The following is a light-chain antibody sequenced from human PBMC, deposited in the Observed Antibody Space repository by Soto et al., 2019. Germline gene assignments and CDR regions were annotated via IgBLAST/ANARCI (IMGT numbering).Light chain of an antibody. Sequence: QAVVTQEPSLTVSPGGTVTLTCGSSTGAVTSTHYPYWFQQRPGQAPRPLIYDTSNKQSWTPARFSGSLLGGKAALTLSGAQPEDEAEYYCLLSYNGPVVFDGGTKLTVL. CDR1: TGAVTSTHY. CDR3: LLSYNGPVV. CDR2: DTS. V-gene: IGLV7-46*01. J-gene: IGLJ2*01.